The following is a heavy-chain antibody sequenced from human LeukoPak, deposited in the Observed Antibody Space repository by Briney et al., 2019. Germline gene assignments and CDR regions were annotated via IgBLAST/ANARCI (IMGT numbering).Heavy chain of an antibody. CDR2: IYYSGST. CDR1: GYSISSDYY. CDR3: ARLILWDSSGSQYYFDY. D-gene: IGHD3-22*01. V-gene: IGHV4-30-4*08. Sequence: SETLSLTCAVSGYSISSDYYWSWIRQPPGKGLEWIGYIYYSGSTYYNPSLKSRVTISVDTSKNQFSLKLSSVTAADTAVYYCARLILWDSSGSQYYFDYWGQGTLVTVSS. J-gene: IGHJ4*02.